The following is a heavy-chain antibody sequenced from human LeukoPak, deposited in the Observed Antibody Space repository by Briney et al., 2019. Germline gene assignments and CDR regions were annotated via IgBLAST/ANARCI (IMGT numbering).Heavy chain of an antibody. J-gene: IGHJ4*02. Sequence: SGGSLRLSCAASGFTFSNYGMHWVRQAPGKVLEWVAVISYDGSNKYYADSVKGRFTISRDNSKNTQYLQMNSLRAEDTAVYYCAKVARGYSYGCLDYWGQGTLVTVSS. CDR3: AKVARGYSYGCLDY. CDR1: GFTFSNYG. CDR2: ISYDGSNK. D-gene: IGHD5-18*01. V-gene: IGHV3-30*18.